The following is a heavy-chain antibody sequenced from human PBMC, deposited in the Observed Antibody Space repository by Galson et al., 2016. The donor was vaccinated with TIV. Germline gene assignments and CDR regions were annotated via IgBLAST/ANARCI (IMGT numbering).Heavy chain of an antibody. J-gene: IGHJ5*02. D-gene: IGHD3-16*01. CDR2: VYDDGNA. CDR1: GDSIVTKSFY. Sequence: SETLSLTCIVSGDSIVTKSFYWVWIRQPPGKGLEWIASVYDDGNAYYNPSLKSRVTISPDTSKNQFSLRLTSVAAADTAMYYCARERTPPGPDNDSWFDPWGPGILVIVSS. CDR3: ARERTPPGPDNDSWFDP. V-gene: IGHV4-39*07.